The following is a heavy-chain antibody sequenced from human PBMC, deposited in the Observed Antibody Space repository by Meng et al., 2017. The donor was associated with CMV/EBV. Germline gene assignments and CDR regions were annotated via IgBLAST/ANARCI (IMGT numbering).Heavy chain of an antibody. CDR2: ISWDGGST. J-gene: IGHJ5*02. Sequence: GGSLRLSCAASGFTFDDYTMHWVRQAPGKGLEWVSLISWDGGSTYYADSVKGRFTISRDNSKNSLYLQMNSLRTEDTALYYCARECGYYGSGSFRNWFDPWGQGTLVTVSS. CDR3: ARECGYYGSGSFRNWFDP. CDR1: GFTFDDYT. D-gene: IGHD3-10*01. V-gene: IGHV3-43*01.